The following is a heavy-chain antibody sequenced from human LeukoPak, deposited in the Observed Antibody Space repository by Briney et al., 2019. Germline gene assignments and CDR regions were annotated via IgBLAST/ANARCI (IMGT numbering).Heavy chain of an antibody. CDR2: IYSGGST. CDR3: ARDVRGYSSSWWPNNYYYYYMDV. CDR1: GFTVSSNY. J-gene: IGHJ6*03. Sequence: PGGSLRLSCAASGFTVSSNYMSWVRQAPGKGLEWVSVIYSGGSTYYADSVKGRFTISRDNSKNTLYLQMNSLRAEDTAVYYCARDVRGYSSSWWPNNYYYYYMDVWGKGTTVTISS. D-gene: IGHD6-13*01. V-gene: IGHV3-53*01.